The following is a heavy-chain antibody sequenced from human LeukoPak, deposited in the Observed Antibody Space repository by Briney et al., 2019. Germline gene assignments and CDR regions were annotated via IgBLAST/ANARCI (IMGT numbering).Heavy chain of an antibody. Sequence: GGSLRLSCAASGFTFSSYGMHWVRQAPGKGLVWVSRINSDGSSTSYADSVKGRFTISRDNAKNTLYLQMNSLRAEDTAVYYCARSGYGSGSYYPPNWFDPWGQGTLVTVSS. CDR3: ARSGYGSGSYYPPNWFDP. CDR1: GFTFSSYG. V-gene: IGHV3-74*01. J-gene: IGHJ5*02. D-gene: IGHD3-10*01. CDR2: INSDGSST.